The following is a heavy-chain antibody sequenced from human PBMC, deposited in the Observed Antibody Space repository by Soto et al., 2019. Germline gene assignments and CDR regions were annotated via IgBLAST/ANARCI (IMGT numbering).Heavy chain of an antibody. CDR1: GFTFSSYW. CDR3: AREGPWSSGSYAFDF. V-gene: IGHV3-7*01. J-gene: IGHJ3*01. Sequence: EVQLVESGGGLVQPGGSLRLSCAASGFTFSSYWMSWVRQAPGKGLEWVANIKQDGSEKYYVDSVKGRFTISRDNAKNSRNLQMNSLRAENTAVYSGAREGPWSSGSYAFDFCGQGTMVTVS. CDR2: IKQDGSEK. D-gene: IGHD3-22*01.